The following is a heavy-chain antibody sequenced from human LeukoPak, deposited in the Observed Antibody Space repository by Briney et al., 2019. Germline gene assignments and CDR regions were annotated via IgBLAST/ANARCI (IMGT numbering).Heavy chain of an antibody. CDR2: INHSGST. Sequence: SETLSLTCAAYGGSFSGYYLSWIRQPPGKGLEWIWAINHSGSTNYNPSIKSRVTITVDTSTDQFCLTLSSVTAADTAVYYCARRHVRNSFIVVVPAAIWFDLGGQGHVVPVSS. CDR1: GGSFSGYY. D-gene: IGHD2-2*01. CDR3: ARRHVRNSFIVVVPAAIWFDL. J-gene: IGHJ5*02. V-gene: IGHV4-34*01.